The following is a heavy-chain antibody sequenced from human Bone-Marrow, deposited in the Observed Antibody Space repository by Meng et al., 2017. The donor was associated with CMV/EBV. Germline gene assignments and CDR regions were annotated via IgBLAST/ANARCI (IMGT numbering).Heavy chain of an antibody. CDR3: ARGSAVAVLPKINDYDQ. V-gene: IGHV4-34*01. J-gene: IGHJ4*02. Sequence: SDTLSLTCAVYGGSFSGYYWSWIRQPPGKGLEWIGEINHSVSTNYNPSLKSRVTISVDTSKNQFSLKLSSVPAADSAVYYCARGSAVAVLPKINDYDQWGQGNPVNVSS. D-gene: IGHD6-19*01. CDR1: GGSFSGYY. CDR2: INHSVST.